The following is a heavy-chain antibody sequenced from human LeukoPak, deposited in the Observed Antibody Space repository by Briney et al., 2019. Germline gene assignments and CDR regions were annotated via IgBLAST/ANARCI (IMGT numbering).Heavy chain of an antibody. CDR3: ARDVADDSSGYYYSYFDY. V-gene: IGHV1-2*02. J-gene: IGHJ4*02. Sequence: ASVKVSCKASGYTFTGYYMHWVRQAPGQGLEWMGWINPNSGGTNYAQKFQGRVTMTRDTSISTAYMELSRLRSDDTAVYYCARDVADDSSGYYYSYFDYWGQGTLVTVSS. CDR2: INPNSGGT. D-gene: IGHD3-22*01. CDR1: GYTFTGYY.